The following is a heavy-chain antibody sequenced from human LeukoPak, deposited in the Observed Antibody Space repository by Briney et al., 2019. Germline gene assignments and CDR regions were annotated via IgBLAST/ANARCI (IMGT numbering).Heavy chain of an antibody. CDR3: ARTVSSAGWSDDAFDI. Sequence: GGSLRLSCAASGCTFDDYGMSWVRQAPGKELEWVAGINWDGGSTGYADSVKGGFTISSDNAKNFLYLQMNSLRAEDTALYYCARTVSSAGWSDDAFDIWGQGTMVTVSS. D-gene: IGHD6-19*01. CDR1: GCTFDDYG. V-gene: IGHV3-20*04. J-gene: IGHJ3*02. CDR2: INWDGGST.